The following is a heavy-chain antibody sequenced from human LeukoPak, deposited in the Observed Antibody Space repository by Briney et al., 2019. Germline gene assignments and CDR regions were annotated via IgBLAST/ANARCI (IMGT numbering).Heavy chain of an antibody. J-gene: IGHJ3*01. V-gene: IGHV3-23*01. CDR3: ANEMATIRAFDF. Sequence: GGSLRLSCAASGFTFSTYAMSWVRQSPGKGLEWVSVISGSGSSTYYADSVKGRFTISRDNYTLYLQMNSLRAEDTAVYYCANEMATIRAFDFWGQGTMVTVSS. CDR1: GFTFSTYA. D-gene: IGHD5-24*01. CDR2: ISGSGSST.